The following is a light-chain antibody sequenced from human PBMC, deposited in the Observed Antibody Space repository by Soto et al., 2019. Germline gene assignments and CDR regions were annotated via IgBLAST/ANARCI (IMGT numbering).Light chain of an antibody. CDR3: LQYYTFPRT. CDR1: QSVLYSPNNKNY. Sequence: DIGMTQSPDSLAVSLGERATINCKSSQSVLYSPNNKNYLAWYQQKPGQPPKLLIYWASIRESGVPDRFSGSGAGTDFTLTISSLQAEDVAVYFCLQYYTFPRTFGQGTTVEVK. V-gene: IGKV4-1*01. J-gene: IGKJ1*01. CDR2: WAS.